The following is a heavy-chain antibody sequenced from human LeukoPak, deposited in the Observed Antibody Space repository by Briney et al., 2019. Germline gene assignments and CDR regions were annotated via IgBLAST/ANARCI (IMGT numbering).Heavy chain of an antibody. CDR1: GFTFDDYG. V-gene: IGHV3-20*04. J-gene: IGHJ3*02. Sequence: GGSLRLSCAASGFTFDDYGMSWVRQAPGEGLEWVSGVNWNGGSTGYADSVKGRFTISRDNANNSLYLQMNSLRAEDTALYYCAREGLTTVVTRFAFDIWGQGTMVTVSS. CDR3: AREGLTTVVTRFAFDI. CDR2: VNWNGGST. D-gene: IGHD4-23*01.